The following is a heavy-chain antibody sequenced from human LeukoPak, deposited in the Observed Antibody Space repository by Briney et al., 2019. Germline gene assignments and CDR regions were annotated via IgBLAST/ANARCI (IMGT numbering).Heavy chain of an antibody. CDR1: GYSISSGYY. CDR2: VYYRVST. D-gene: IGHD5-18*01. CDR3: ARVSGHSYGYGDH. Sequence: SETLSLTCAVSGYSISSGYYWGWIRQAPGKGLEWIGSVYYRVSTYYNPSLKSRVTISVDTSKNQFSLKLSSVTAADTAVYYCARVSGHSYGYGDHWGQGTLVTVAS. V-gene: IGHV4-38-2*01. J-gene: IGHJ4*02.